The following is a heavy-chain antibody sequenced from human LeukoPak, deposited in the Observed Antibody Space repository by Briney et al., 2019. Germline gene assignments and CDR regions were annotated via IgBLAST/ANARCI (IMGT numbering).Heavy chain of an antibody. J-gene: IGHJ4*02. CDR2: ISGSGGST. Sequence: PGGSLRLSCAASGFTFSSYAMSWVRQAPGKGLEWVSAISGSGGSTYYADSVKGRSTISRDNSKNTLYLQMNSLRAEDTAVYCCAKDPITIFGVVLDYWGQGTLVTVSS. CDR1: GFTFSSYA. CDR3: AKDPITIFGVVLDY. D-gene: IGHD3-3*01. V-gene: IGHV3-23*01.